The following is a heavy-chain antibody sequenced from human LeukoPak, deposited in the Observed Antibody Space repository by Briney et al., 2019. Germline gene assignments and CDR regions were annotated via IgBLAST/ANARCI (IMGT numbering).Heavy chain of an antibody. CDR1: GGTFSSYA. V-gene: IGHV1-69*13. CDR2: IIPIFGTA. CDR3: AREAAAGTSFDY. J-gene: IGHJ4*02. Sequence: SVKVSCKASGGTFSSYAISWVRQAPGQGLEWMGGIIPIFGTANYAQKFQGRVTITADESTSTAYMELSSLRSEDTAVYYCAREAAAGTSFDYWGRGTLVTVSS. D-gene: IGHD6-13*01.